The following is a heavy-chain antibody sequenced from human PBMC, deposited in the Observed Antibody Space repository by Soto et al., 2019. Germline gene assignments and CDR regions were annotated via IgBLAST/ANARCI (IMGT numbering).Heavy chain of an antibody. Sequence: EVQLVESGGGLVQPGGSLRLSCAASGFTFSSYSMNWVRQAPGKGLEWVSYISSSSSTIYYADSVKGRFTISRDNAKNSLYLQMNSLRAEDTAVYYCARDSGYNYGPLDYWGQGTLVTVSS. CDR1: GFTFSSYS. V-gene: IGHV3-48*01. CDR2: ISSSSSTI. J-gene: IGHJ4*02. CDR3: ARDSGYNYGPLDY. D-gene: IGHD5-18*01.